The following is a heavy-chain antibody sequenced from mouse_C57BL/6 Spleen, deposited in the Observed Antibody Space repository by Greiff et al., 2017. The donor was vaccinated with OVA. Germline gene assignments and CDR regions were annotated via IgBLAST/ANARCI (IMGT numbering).Heavy chain of an antibody. CDR2: IYPGDGDT. Sequence: VKLMESGPELVKPGASVKISCKASGYAFSSSWMNWVKQRPGKGLEWIGRIYPGDGDTNYNGKFKGKATLTADKSSSTAYMQLSSLTSEDSAVYFCAREGASYYSDYWGQGTTLTVSS. J-gene: IGHJ2*01. CDR3: AREGASYYSDY. CDR1: GYAFSSSW. V-gene: IGHV1-82*01. D-gene: IGHD2-12*01.